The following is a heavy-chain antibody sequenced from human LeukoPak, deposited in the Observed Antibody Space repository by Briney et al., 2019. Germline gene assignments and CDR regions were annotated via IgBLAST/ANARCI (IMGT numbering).Heavy chain of an antibody. J-gene: IGHJ4*02. CDR1: GFIFSDYY. CDR3: ARVSYGDSGYFDY. D-gene: IGHD4-17*01. Sequence: GGSLRLSCPASGFIFSDYYMSRSRQAPGKGLEWVSYISSSSSYINYADSVKGRFTISRDNAKNSLYLQMNSLRAEDTAVYYCARVSYGDSGYFDYWGQGTLVTVSS. V-gene: IGHV3-11*06. CDR2: ISSSSSYI.